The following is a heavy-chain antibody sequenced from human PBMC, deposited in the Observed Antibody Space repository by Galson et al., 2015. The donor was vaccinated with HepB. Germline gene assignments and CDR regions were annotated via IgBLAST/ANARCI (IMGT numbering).Heavy chain of an antibody. CDR2: IKYDGSEK. Sequence: SLRLSCAVSGFTYSNYWMSRVRQAPGRGLEWVANIKYDGSEKYYVRSVEGRFTVSRDNAQNSLYLHMSSLRAEDTAVYYCARGWDIEVTANFDYWGQGALVTVSS. CDR1: GFTYSNYW. CDR3: ARGWDIEVTANFDY. J-gene: IGHJ4*02. D-gene: IGHD2-21*02. V-gene: IGHV3-7*03.